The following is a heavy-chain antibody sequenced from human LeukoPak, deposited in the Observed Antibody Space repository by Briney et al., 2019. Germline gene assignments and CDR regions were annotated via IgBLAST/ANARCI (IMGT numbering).Heavy chain of an antibody. D-gene: IGHD5-18*01. J-gene: IGHJ4*02. CDR2: ISGSSSSI. CDR1: GFTFSTFG. Sequence: GGSLRLSCAASGFTFSTFGMNWVRQAPGKGLEWVSSISGSSSSIYYEDSVKGRFTTSRDNAKNSLYLQMNSLRAEDTAVYYCARGGYSYDYWGQGTLVTVSS. V-gene: IGHV3-21*06. CDR3: ARGGYSYDY.